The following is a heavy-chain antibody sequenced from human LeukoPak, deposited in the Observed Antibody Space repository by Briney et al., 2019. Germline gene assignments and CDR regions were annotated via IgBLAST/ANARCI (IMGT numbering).Heavy chain of an antibody. V-gene: IGHV3-33*01. D-gene: IGHD6-19*01. J-gene: IGHJ6*02. Sequence: GRSLRLSCAASGFTFSSYGMHWVRQAPGKGLEWVAVIWYDGSNKYYADSVKGRFTISRDNSKNTLYLQMNSLRAEDTAVYYCAREKAVAGWYYYGMDVWGQGTTVTVSS. CDR2: IWYDGSNK. CDR3: AREKAVAGWYYYGMDV. CDR1: GFTFSSYG.